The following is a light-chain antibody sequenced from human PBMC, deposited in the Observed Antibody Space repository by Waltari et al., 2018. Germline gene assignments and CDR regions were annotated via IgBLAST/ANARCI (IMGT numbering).Light chain of an antibody. J-gene: IGLJ1*01. Sequence: QSALTQPASVSGSPRQSIAISCTGTSSDVGGHNSVSWYQQHPNKAPKLIIYDVDRRPSGVSDRFSGSKYGNTASLTISGLQTEDEADYYCSSYTTSRTYIFGAGTKVSVL. CDR2: DVD. CDR1: SSDVGGHNS. V-gene: IGLV2-14*03. CDR3: SSYTTSRTYI.